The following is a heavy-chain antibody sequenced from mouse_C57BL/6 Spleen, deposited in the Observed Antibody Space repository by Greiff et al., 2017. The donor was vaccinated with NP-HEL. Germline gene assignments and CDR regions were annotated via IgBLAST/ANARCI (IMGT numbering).Heavy chain of an antibody. V-gene: IGHV14-4*01. D-gene: IGHD2-3*01. CDR2: IDPENGDT. CDR3: TSDGYHVGY. J-gene: IGHJ2*01. CDR1: GFNIKDDY. Sequence: EVQRVESGAELVRPGASVKLSCTASGFNIKDDYMHWVKQRPEQGLEWIGWIDPENGDTEYASKFQGKATITADTSSNTAYLQLSSLTSEDTAVYYCTSDGYHVGYWGQGTTLTVSS.